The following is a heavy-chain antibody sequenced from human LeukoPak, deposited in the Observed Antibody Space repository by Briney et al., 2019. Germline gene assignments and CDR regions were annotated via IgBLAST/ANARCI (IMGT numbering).Heavy chain of an antibody. J-gene: IGHJ4*02. CDR2: IYYSGNT. V-gene: IGHV4-39*02. CDR3: ARDKGEYYYGSGSKYYFDY. D-gene: IGHD3-10*01. CDR1: GVSISSSNSY. Sequence: SETLSLTCTVSGVSISSSNSYWGWIRQPPGKGLEWIGSIYYSGNTYYNASLKSQVSISIDTSKNQFSLQLNSVTPEDTAVYYCARDKGEYYYGSGSKYYFDYWGQGTLVTVSS.